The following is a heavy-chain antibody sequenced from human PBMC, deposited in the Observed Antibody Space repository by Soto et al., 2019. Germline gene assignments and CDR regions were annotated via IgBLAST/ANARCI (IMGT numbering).Heavy chain of an antibody. V-gene: IGHV1-24*01. J-gene: IGHJ6*02. CDR1: GYTQTDLS. CDR3: ATNIAAAGFYYYYYGMDV. CDR2: FDPEDGET. D-gene: IGHD6-13*01. Sequence: SAEVSWKVSGYTQTDLSMRWGRQAKGKGLEWMGGFDPEDGETIHAQKFQGRVTMTEDTSTDTAYMELSSLRSEDTAVYYCATNIAAAGFYYYYYGMDVWGQGTTVTVFS.